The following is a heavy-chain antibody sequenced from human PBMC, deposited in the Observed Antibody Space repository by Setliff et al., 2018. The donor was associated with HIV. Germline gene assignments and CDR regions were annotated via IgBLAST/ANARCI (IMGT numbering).Heavy chain of an antibody. CDR2: IYYSGNT. V-gene: IGHV4-59*08. D-gene: IGHD3-22*01. J-gene: IGHJ3*02. CDR3: ARSLVPSGYYYGRHAFDI. CDR1: GGSISSYY. Sequence: PSETLSLTCTVSGGSISSYYWSWIRQPPGKALEWIGYIYYSGNTNYNPSFKSRVTISVDTSKNQFSLRVNSVTAADTAVYYCARSLVPSGYYYGRHAFDIWGQGTKVTVSS.